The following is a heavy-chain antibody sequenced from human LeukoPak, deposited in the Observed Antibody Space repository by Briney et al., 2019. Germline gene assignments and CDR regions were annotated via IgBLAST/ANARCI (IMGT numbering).Heavy chain of an antibody. Sequence: SVKVSCKASGGTFISYAISWVRQAPGQGLEWMGRIIPIFGTANYAQKFQGRVTITTDESTSTAYMELSSLRSEDTAVYYCASRTSCYGCWFDPWGQGTLVTVSS. CDR2: IIPIFGTA. D-gene: IGHD2-2*01. V-gene: IGHV1-69*05. CDR1: GGTFISYA. J-gene: IGHJ5*02. CDR3: ASRTSCYGCWFDP.